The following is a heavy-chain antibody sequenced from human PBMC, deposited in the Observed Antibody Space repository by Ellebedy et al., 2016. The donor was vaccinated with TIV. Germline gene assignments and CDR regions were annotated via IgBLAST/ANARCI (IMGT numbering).Heavy chain of an antibody. CDR2: ISNTGSRT. V-gene: IGHV3-23*01. D-gene: IGHD3-22*01. Sequence: GESLKISCAASGFSFNSYAMSWVRQAPGKGLEWVATISNTGSRTYYADSVAGPVSISRDNSKKTLYLQMNSLRAEDTAVYYCAKGRGGGSDTSAPRYYFDYWGLGTLVTVSS. CDR3: AKGRGGGSDTSAPRYYFDY. CDR1: GFSFNSYA. J-gene: IGHJ4*02.